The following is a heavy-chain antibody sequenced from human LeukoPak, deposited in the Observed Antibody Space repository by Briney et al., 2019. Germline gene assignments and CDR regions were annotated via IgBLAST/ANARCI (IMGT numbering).Heavy chain of an antibody. Sequence: PSETLSLTCAVYGGSISGYYWSWIRQPPGKGLEWIGVINRSGSTNYDPSLKSRVTISVDTSKNQFSLKLSSVTAADTAVYYCARWSRYYYYYGMDVWGQGTRVTVSS. CDR2: INRSGST. D-gene: IGHD2-15*01. J-gene: IGHJ6*02. CDR3: ARWSRYYYYYGMDV. CDR1: GGSISGYY. V-gene: IGHV4-34*01.